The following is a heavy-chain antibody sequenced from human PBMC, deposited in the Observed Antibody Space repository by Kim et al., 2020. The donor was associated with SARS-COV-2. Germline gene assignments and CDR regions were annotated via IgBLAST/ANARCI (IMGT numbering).Heavy chain of an antibody. V-gene: IGHV3-23*01. J-gene: IGHJ4*02. D-gene: IGHD3-10*01. CDR3: AKAYYGSGSTFAY. Sequence: YANSVKGRLTISRDKSKNTLYLQMNSLRAEDTAVYYCAKAYYGSGSTFAYWGQGTLVTVSS.